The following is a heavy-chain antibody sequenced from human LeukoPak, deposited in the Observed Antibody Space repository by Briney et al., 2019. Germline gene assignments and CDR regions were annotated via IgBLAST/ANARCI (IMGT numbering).Heavy chain of an antibody. CDR3: AKVGCSSTSCPNFSYYYYYGMDV. CDR2: ISGSGGST. Sequence: GGSLRLSCAASGFTFSSYAMSWVRQAPGKGLERVSAISGSGGSTYYADSVKGRFTISRDNSKNTLYLQMNSLRAEDTAVYYCAKVGCSSTSCPNFSYYYYYGMDVWGKGTTVTVSS. J-gene: IGHJ6*04. CDR1: GFTFSSYA. D-gene: IGHD2-2*01. V-gene: IGHV3-23*01.